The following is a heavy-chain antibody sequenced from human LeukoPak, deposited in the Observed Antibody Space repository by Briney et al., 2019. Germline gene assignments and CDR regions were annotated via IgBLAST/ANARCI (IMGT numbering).Heavy chain of an antibody. J-gene: IGHJ4*02. V-gene: IGHV3-23*01. D-gene: IGHD2-15*01. Sequence: GGSLRLSCAASGFTFSSYATNWVRQAPGKGLEWVSGITGSGGSIYYADSVKGRFSISRDNSKNTLNLQMNSLRAEDTAVYYCAKDSSFCCGGSCYITKTYYFDYWGQGTLVTVSS. CDR1: GFTFSSYA. CDR3: AKDSSFCCGGSCYITKTYYFDY. CDR2: ITGSGGSI.